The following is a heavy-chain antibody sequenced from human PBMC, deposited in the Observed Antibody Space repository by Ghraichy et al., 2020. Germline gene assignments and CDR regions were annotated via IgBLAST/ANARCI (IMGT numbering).Heavy chain of an antibody. Sequence: SETLSLTCSVSGYSINSGYYWGWIRQSPGKGLEWVGSIQGSGSTYYNPSLKSRLTMSVDTSKNQFSLRLTSVTAADTAVYYCARAGTPPQWGQGALITVSS. CDR1: GYSINSGYY. CDR2: IQGSGST. J-gene: IGHJ1*01. V-gene: IGHV4-38-2*02. CDR3: ARAGTPPQ.